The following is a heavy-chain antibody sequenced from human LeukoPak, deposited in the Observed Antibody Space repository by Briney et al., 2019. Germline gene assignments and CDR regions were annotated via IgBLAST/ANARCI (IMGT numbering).Heavy chain of an antibody. V-gene: IGHV3-23*01. CDR1: GFTFSSYG. J-gene: IGHJ4*02. CDR3: AKDRPTVYSSSWLHFLDS. Sequence: GGSLRLSCAASGFTFSSYGMSWVRQAPGKGLEWVSAISGSGGSTYYADSVKGRFTISRDNSKNTLYLQMNSLRADDTAVYYCAKDRPTVYSSSWLHFLDSWGQGTLVTVSP. D-gene: IGHD6-13*01. CDR2: ISGSGGST.